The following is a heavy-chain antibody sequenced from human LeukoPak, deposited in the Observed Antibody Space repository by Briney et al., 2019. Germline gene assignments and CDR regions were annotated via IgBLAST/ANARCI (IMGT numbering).Heavy chain of an antibody. CDR3: ARGQGGELLWFGELPHRNWFDP. V-gene: IGHV1-8*02. Sequence: ASVKVSCKASGYTFTSYYMHWVRQATGQGLEWMGWMNPNSGNTGYAQKFQGRVTMTRNTSISTAYMELSSLRSEDTAVYYCARGQGGELLWFGELPHRNWFDPWGQGTLVTVSS. J-gene: IGHJ5*02. CDR2: MNPNSGNT. D-gene: IGHD3-10*01. CDR1: GYTFTSYY.